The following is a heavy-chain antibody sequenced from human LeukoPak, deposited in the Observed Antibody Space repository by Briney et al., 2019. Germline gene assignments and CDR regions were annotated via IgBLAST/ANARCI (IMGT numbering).Heavy chain of an antibody. CDR3: AKGERGIAVAGLDY. J-gene: IGHJ4*02. Sequence: GGSLRLSCSASGFTFSSYGMHWVRQAPGKGLDWMAVISYDGSYKYYADAVKGRFTISRDNSKNTLYLQMDSLRAEDTALYYCAKGERGIAVAGLDYWGQGTLVTVSS. V-gene: IGHV3-30*18. CDR1: GFTFSSYG. CDR2: ISYDGSYK. D-gene: IGHD6-19*01.